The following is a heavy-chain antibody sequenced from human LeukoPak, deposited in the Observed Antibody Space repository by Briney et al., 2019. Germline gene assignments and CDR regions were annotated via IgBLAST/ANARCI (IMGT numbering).Heavy chain of an antibody. D-gene: IGHD2-2*01. CDR2: ITSGSGNI. CDR1: GFTLTTYS. Sequence: GGALRLSCAVPGFTLTTYSMNWVRQAPGKVLEWVSYITSGSGNIYYADSVKGRFPISRDNTRSSLDLQMNSLRAEDTAVYYCVRGDQLLSYWGEGALVTVSS. J-gene: IGHJ4*02. CDR3: VRGDQLLSY. V-gene: IGHV3-48*04.